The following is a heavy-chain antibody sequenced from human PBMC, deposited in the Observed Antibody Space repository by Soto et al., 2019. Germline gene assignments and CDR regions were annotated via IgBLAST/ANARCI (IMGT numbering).Heavy chain of an antibody. V-gene: IGHV3-23*01. Sequence: EVQLLESGGGLVQPGGSLRLSCAASGFTFSSYAMNWVRQAPGKGLEWVSVISGSGGSTYYADSVKGRFTISRDNSKNTLYLHMNSLRAADTAVYYCARRSSSWYFDYWGQGTLVTVSS. CDR2: ISGSGGST. J-gene: IGHJ4*02. CDR3: ARRSSSWYFDY. CDR1: GFTFSSYA. D-gene: IGHD6-13*01.